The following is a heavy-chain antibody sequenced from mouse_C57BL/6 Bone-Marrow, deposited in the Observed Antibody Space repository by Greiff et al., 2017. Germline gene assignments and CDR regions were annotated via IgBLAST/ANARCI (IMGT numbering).Heavy chain of an antibody. J-gene: IGHJ4*01. Sequence: EVQLQQSGGGLVQPGGSLKLSCAASGFTFSDYGMAWVRQAPRKGPEWLAFISNLAYSIYYADTVTGRFTISRENAKNTLYLEMSSLRSEDTAMYYCARHLGYAMDYWGQGTSVTVSS. CDR2: ISNLAYSI. CDR1: GFTFSDYG. D-gene: IGHD4-1*01. CDR3: ARHLGYAMDY. V-gene: IGHV5-15*01.